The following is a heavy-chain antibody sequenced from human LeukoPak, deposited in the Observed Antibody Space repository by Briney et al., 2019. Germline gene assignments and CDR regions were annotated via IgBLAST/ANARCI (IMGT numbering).Heavy chain of an antibody. CDR1: GFTFSRYA. Sequence: GRSLRLSCAASGFTFSRYAMHWVRQAPGKGLEWVAVISYDGSHKDYADSVKGRFTMSRDNSKNTLYLQMNSLRAEDTAVYHCARGARKGDDYGGFFDNWGQGILVTVSS. CDR3: ARGARKGDDYGGFFDN. V-gene: IGHV3-30*04. CDR2: ISYDGSHK. J-gene: IGHJ4*02. D-gene: IGHD4-23*01.